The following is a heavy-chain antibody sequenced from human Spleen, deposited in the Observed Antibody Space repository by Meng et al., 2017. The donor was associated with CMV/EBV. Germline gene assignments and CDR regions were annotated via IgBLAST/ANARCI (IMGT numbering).Heavy chain of an antibody. D-gene: IGHD1-26*01. J-gene: IGHJ4*02. CDR2: INPNSGGT. Sequence: ASVKVSCKASGYTFTAYYIHWVRQAPGQGLEWMGWINPNSGGTNYAQRFQGRVTMTTDTSTSTVYMELGSLRSDDTAVYYCARGVRGATKMYYFDYWGQGTLVTRLL. CDR1: GYTFTAYY. V-gene: IGHV1-2*02. CDR3: ARGVRGATKMYYFDY.